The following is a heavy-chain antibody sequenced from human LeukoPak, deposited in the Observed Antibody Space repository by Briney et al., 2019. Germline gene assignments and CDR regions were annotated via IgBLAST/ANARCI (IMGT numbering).Heavy chain of an antibody. V-gene: IGHV4-59*01. J-gene: IGHJ5*02. D-gene: IGHD6-13*01. Sequence: PSETLSLTCTVSGGSISSYYWSWIRQPPGKGLEWIGYIYYSGSTNYNPSLKSRVTISVDTSKNQFSLKLSSVTAADTAVYYCARSWSSSWYRSNWFGPWGQGTLVTVSS. CDR3: ARSWSSSWYRSNWFGP. CDR2: IYYSGST. CDR1: GGSISSYY.